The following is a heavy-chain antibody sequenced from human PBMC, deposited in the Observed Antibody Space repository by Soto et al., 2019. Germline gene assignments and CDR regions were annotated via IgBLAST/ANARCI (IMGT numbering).Heavy chain of an antibody. CDR2: ILYSGDT. CDR3: ARQGRNTKIVILRHYATDF. CDR1: SGSISSNSYL. Sequence: SETLSLTCSVSSGSISSNSYLWGWIRQPPGKGLEWIGAILYSGDTYYSESLKSRVTMSVDTAKNQFSLKLNSVTAADTAVYYCARQGRNTKIVILRHYATDFWGQGTAVTVS. V-gene: IGHV4-39*01. D-gene: IGHD3-22*01. J-gene: IGHJ6*02.